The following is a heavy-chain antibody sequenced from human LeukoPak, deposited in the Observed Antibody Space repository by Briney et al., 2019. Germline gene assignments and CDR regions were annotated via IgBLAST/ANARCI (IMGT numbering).Heavy chain of an antibody. D-gene: IGHD6-6*01. CDR3: AISSH. V-gene: IGHV3-48*03. J-gene: IGHJ4*02. Sequence: PGGSLRLSCAASGFTFSSDEMTWVRQAPGKGLEWVSYISSSGDTIYYADSVKGRFTISRDNAKKSLYLQMNSLRAEDTAVYYCAISSHWGQGTLVTVSS. CDR1: GFTFSSDE. CDR2: ISSSGDTI.